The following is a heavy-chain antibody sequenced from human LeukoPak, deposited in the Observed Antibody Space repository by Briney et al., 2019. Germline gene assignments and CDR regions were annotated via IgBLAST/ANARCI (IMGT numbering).Heavy chain of an antibody. CDR3: ARDQEGFAY. CDR2: IYPRDGST. J-gene: IGHJ4*02. Sequence: ASVKVSCKASGYTFTSNYIHWVRQAPGQGLEWMGMIYPRDGSTSYAQKFQGRVTVTRDTSTSTVHMELSGLRSEDTAVYYCARDQEGFAYWGQGTLVPVSP. V-gene: IGHV1-46*01. CDR1: GYTFTSNY.